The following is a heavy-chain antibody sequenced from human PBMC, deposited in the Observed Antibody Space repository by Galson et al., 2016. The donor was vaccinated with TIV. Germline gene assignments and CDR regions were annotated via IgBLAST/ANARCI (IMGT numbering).Heavy chain of an antibody. CDR3: ARHRPLDLEDWFDP. V-gene: IGHV4-38-2*01. J-gene: IGHJ5*02. CDR1: GYSISSGFY. Sequence: ETLSLPCAVSGYSISSGFYWGWIRQSPGKGLEWIGSIYHSGTIYYNPSLKSRVTIILDTSKNQCSLTLRSVTAADTAVYYCARHRPLDLEDWFDPWGQGMLVTVSS. CDR2: IYHSGTI. D-gene: IGHD6-6*01.